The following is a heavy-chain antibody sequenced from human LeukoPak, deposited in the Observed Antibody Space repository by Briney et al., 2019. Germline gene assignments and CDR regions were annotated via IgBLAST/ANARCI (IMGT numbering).Heavy chain of an antibody. CDR2: IYYSGST. V-gene: IGHV4-59*01. J-gene: IGHJ4*02. CDR3: VGQPNWGSLRSVFHY. Sequence: SETLSLTCTVSGGSISSYYWSWIRQPPGKGLEWIGYIYYSGSTNYNPSLKSRVTISVDTSKNQFSLKLSSVTAADTAVYYCVGQPNWGSLRSVFHYWGQGTLVTVSS. CDR1: GGSISSYY. D-gene: IGHD3-16*02.